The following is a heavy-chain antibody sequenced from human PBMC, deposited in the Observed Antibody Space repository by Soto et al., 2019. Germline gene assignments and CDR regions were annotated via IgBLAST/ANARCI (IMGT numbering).Heavy chain of an antibody. Sequence: ASETLSLTCAVYGGSFSGYYWSWIRQPPGKGLEWIGEINHSGSTNYNPSLKSRVTISVDTSKNQFSLKLSSVTAADTAVYYCARVSGGGVLMVYAIRGWFDPWGQGTLVTVSS. CDR2: INHSGST. CDR3: ARVSGGGVLMVYAIRGWFDP. D-gene: IGHD2-8*01. V-gene: IGHV4-34*01. J-gene: IGHJ5*02. CDR1: GGSFSGYY.